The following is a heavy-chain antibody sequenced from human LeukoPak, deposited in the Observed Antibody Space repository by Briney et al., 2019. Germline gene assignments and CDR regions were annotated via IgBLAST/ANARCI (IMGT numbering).Heavy chain of an antibody. D-gene: IGHD4-17*01. CDR1: GFTFSSYS. Sequence: PGGSLRLSCAASGFTFSSYSMNWVRQAPGKGLVWVSRINSDGSDTIYADSVKGRFTTSRDNAKNILYLQMNNLRAEDTAVYYCAGMTTVTTEGIWGQGTMVTVSS. J-gene: IGHJ3*02. CDR3: AGMTTVTTEGI. CDR2: INSDGSDT. V-gene: IGHV3-74*01.